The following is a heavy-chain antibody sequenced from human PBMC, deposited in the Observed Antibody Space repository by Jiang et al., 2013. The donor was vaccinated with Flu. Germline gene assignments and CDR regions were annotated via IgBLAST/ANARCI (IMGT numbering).Heavy chain of an antibody. J-gene: IGHJ3*02. CDR2: IYPGDSDT. Sequence: GAEVKKPGESLKISCKGSGYSFTSHWIGWVRQMPGKGLEWMGIIYPGDSDTRYSPSFQGQVTFSADTSISTAYLQWTSLTTSDTAMYYCARRGTVAGSPIRAFDIWGHGTMVTVSS. V-gene: IGHV5-51*03. CDR3: ARRGTVAGSPIRAFDI. D-gene: IGHD4-23*01. CDR1: GYSFTSHW.